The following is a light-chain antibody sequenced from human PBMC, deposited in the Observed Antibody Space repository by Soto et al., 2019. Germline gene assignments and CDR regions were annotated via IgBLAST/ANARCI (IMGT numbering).Light chain of an antibody. Sequence: DIQVTQSPSSLSASVGDRVNLTCRASQDIGNHLAWFQKKPGEAPKSLIHAASILQSGVPSKFSGSGSGTDFTLTISSLQPEDFATYYCQQYHLYPLTFGGGTKVEMK. CDR3: QQYHLYPLT. CDR2: AAS. J-gene: IGKJ4*01. V-gene: IGKV1-16*02. CDR1: QDIGNH.